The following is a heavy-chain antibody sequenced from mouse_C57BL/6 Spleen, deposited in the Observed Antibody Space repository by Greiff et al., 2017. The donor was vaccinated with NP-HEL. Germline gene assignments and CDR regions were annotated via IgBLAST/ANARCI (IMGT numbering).Heavy chain of an antibody. J-gene: IGHJ2*01. D-gene: IGHD1-1*01. CDR1: GFTFSSYA. CDR3: TRDYYGSSLFDY. CDR2: ISSGGDYI. Sequence: EVKLMESGEGLVKPGGSLKLSCAASGFTFSSYAMSWVRQTPEKRLEWVAYISSGGDYIYYADTVKGRFTISRDNARNTLYLQMSSLKSEDTAMYYCTRDYYGSSLFDYWGQGTTLTVSS. V-gene: IGHV5-9-1*02.